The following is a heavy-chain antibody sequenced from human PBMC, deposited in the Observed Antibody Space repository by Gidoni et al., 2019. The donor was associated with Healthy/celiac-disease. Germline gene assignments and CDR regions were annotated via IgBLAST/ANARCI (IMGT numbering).Heavy chain of an antibody. CDR1: GYTFTSYG. V-gene: IGHV1-18*01. Sequence: QVQLVQSGAEGTKPGASVQVSCKAAGYTFTSYGISWVRQAPGQGLAWMGWISASNGNTNYAQKLQCRVTMTTDTSTSTAYMELRSLRSDDTAVYYCARDLMAYSSGYLLLLYGMDVWGQGTTVTVSS. CDR2: ISASNGNT. D-gene: IGHD3-22*01. CDR3: ARDLMAYSSGYLLLLYGMDV. J-gene: IGHJ6*02.